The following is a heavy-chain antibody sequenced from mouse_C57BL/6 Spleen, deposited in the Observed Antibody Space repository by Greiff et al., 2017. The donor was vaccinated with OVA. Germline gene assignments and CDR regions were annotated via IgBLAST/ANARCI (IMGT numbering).Heavy chain of an antibody. J-gene: IGHJ4*01. Sequence: QVQLQQPGTELVKPGASVKLSCKASGYTFTSYWMHWVKQRPGQGLEWIGNINPSNGGTNYNEKFKSKATLTVDKSSSTAYMQLSSLPSEDSAVYYCARVPYDYDWALYAMDYWGQGTSVTVSS. V-gene: IGHV1-53*01. D-gene: IGHD2-4*01. CDR2: INPSNGGT. CDR3: ARVPYDYDWALYAMDY. CDR1: GYTFTSYW.